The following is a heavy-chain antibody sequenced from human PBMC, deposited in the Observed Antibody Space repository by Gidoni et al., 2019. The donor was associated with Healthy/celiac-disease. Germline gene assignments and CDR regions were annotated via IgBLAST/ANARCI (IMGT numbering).Heavy chain of an antibody. CDR1: GFTFSSYA. D-gene: IGHD7-27*01. J-gene: IGHJ4*02. Sequence: EVQLLESGGGLVQPGGSLRLSCAASGFTFSSYAMSWVRQAPGKGLECVSAISGSGGSTYYADSVKGRFTISRDNSKNTLYLQMNSLRAEDTAVYYCAKTKTLTDYFDYWGQGTLVTVSS. CDR3: AKTKTLTDYFDY. CDR2: ISGSGGST. V-gene: IGHV3-23*01.